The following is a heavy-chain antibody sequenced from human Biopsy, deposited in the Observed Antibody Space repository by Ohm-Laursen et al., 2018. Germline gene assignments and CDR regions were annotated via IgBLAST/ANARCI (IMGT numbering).Heavy chain of an antibody. Sequence: ATVKISCKASGYTFTGHSCHWVRQAPGQRLEWVGRIDPNSDDIKYAQKFQGRIAMTTDTSITTAYLEVSSLTSDDAAVYFCARASAYGVFDVWGQGTIVTVSS. V-gene: IGHV1-2*06. J-gene: IGHJ3*01. CDR3: ARASAYGVFDV. D-gene: IGHD4/OR15-4a*01. CDR2: IDPNSDDI. CDR1: GYTFTGHS.